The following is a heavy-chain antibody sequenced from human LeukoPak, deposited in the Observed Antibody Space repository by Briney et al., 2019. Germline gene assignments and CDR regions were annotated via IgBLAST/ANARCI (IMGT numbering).Heavy chain of an antibody. D-gene: IGHD6-13*01. J-gene: IGHJ6*03. CDR3: ARGGSSWYYYYMDV. CDR2: IKSDGSST. CDR1: GFTFSNYW. Sequence: GGSLTLSCAASGFTFSNYWMHWVRHAPGKGLVWVSRIKSDGSSTNYADSVKGRFTISRDNAKNSLYLQMNSLRAEDTALYHCARGGSSWYYYYMDVWGKGTTVTVSS. V-gene: IGHV3-74*01.